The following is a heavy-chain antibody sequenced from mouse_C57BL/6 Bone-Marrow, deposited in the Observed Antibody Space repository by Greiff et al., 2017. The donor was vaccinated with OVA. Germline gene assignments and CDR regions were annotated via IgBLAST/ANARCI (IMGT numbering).Heavy chain of an antibody. CDR3: ILLRRKAMDY. V-gene: IGHV14-4*01. CDR1: GFNIKDDY. CDR2: IDPGNGDT. J-gene: IGHJ4*01. Sequence: VQLQQSGAELVRPGASVKLSCTASGFNIKDDYMHWVKQRPEQGLEWIGWIDPGNGDTEYASKFQGKATITADTSSNTAYLQLSSLTSEDTAVYYCILLRRKAMDYWGQGTSVTVSS. D-gene: IGHD2-4*01.